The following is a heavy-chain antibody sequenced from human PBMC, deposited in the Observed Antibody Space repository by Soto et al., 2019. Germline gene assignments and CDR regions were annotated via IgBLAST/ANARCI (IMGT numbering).Heavy chain of an antibody. CDR3: ARGLGRIAARHLGYYMDV. CDR1: GGSISSSSSY. D-gene: IGHD6-6*01. CDR2: IYYLGNT. Sequence: NASETLSLTCTVSGGSISSSSSYWGWIRQPPGKGLEWVGSIYYLGNTYYNPSLGGRVSISVDKSKNQFSLKLNSVTAADTAVYYCARGLGRIAARHLGYYMDVWGKGTTVTVSS. V-gene: IGHV4-39*01. J-gene: IGHJ6*03.